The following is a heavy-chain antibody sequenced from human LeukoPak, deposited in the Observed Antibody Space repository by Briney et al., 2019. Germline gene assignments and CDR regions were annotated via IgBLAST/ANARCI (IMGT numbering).Heavy chain of an antibody. CDR2: INPNSGGT. CDR1: GYTFTGYY. V-gene: IGHV1-2*02. CDR3: ARVEGVYGDYWGLFDY. J-gene: IGHJ4*02. D-gene: IGHD4-17*01. Sequence: ASVKVSCKASGYTFTGYYMHWVRQAPGQGLEWMGWINPNSGGTNYAQKFQGRVTMTRDTSISTAYMELSRLRSHDTAVYYCARVEGVYGDYWGLFDYWGQGTLVTVSS.